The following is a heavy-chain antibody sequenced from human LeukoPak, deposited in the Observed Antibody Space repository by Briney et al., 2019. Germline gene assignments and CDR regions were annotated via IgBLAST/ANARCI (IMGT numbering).Heavy chain of an antibody. Sequence: SETLSLTCTVSGGSISSSSYYWGWIRQPPGKGLEWIGSIYYSGSTYYNPSLKSRVTISVDTSKNQFSLKLSSVTAADTAVYYCARSQGFGVDPYYYYYMDVWSKGTTVTVSS. CDR1: GGSISSSSYY. D-gene: IGHD3-3*01. CDR2: IYYSGST. CDR3: ARSQGFGVDPYYYYYMDV. J-gene: IGHJ6*03. V-gene: IGHV4-39*07.